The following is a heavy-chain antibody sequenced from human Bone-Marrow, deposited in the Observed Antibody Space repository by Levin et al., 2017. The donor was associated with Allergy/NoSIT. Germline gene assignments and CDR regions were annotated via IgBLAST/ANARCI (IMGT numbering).Heavy chain of an antibody. Sequence: PGESLKISCAASGFTFSSYWMSWVRQAPGKGLEWVANIKQDGSEKYYVDSVKGRFTISRDNAKNSLYLQMNSLRAEDTAVYYCARTSRAAGTDYWGQGTLVTVSS. CDR1: GFTFSSYW. CDR3: ARTSRAAGTDY. V-gene: IGHV3-7*01. CDR2: IKQDGSEK. J-gene: IGHJ4*02. D-gene: IGHD6-13*01.